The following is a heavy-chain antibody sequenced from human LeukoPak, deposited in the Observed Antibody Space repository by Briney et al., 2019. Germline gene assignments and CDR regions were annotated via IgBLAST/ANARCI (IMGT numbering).Heavy chain of an antibody. Sequence: GGSLRLSCAASGFTFSSNSMNWVRQAPGKGLEWVSSISSSSSYIYYADSVKGRFTISIDNAKNSLYLQMNSLRAEDTAVYYCARDPSSGSYYSWGQGTLVTVSS. V-gene: IGHV3-21*01. J-gene: IGHJ4*02. CDR1: GFTFSSNS. CDR3: ARDPSSGSYYS. CDR2: ISSSSSYI. D-gene: IGHD1-26*01.